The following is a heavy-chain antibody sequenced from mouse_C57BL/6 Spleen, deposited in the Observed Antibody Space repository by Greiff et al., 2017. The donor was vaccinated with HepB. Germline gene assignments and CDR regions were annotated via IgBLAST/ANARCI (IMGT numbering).Heavy chain of an antibody. D-gene: IGHD1-1*01. V-gene: IGHV1-54*01. CDR2: INPGSGGT. CDR3: ARDYGSPLDY. Sequence: QVQLKQSGAELVRPGTSVKVSCKASGYAFTNYLIEWVKQRPGQGLEWIGVINPGSGGTNYNEKFKGKATLTADKSSSTAYMQLSSLTSEDSAVYFCARDYGSPLDYWGQGTTLTVSS. CDR1: GYAFTNYL. J-gene: IGHJ2*01.